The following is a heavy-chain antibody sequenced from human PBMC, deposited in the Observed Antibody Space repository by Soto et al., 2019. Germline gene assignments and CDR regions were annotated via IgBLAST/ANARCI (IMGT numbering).Heavy chain of an antibody. CDR1: GYTFTSYY. CDR2: INPSGGST. CDR3: AREAPGYCSSTSCYGLDY. J-gene: IGHJ4*02. D-gene: IGHD2-2*01. V-gene: IGHV1-46*03. Sequence: EASVKVSCKASGYTFTSYYMHWVRQAPGQGLEWMGIINPSGGSTSYAQKFQGRVTMTRDTSTSTVYMELSSLRSEDTAVYYCAREAPGYCSSTSCYGLDYWGQGTLVTVSS.